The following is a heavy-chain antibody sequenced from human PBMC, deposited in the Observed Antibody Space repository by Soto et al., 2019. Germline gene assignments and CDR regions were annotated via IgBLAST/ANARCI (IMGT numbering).Heavy chain of an antibody. CDR3: AKDQGGPTFGVVIQSYYYYGMDV. D-gene: IGHD3-3*01. CDR1: GFTFSSYG. CDR2: ISYDGSNK. J-gene: IGHJ6*02. V-gene: IGHV3-30*18. Sequence: GGSLRLSCAASGFTFSSYGMHWVRQAPGKGLEWVAVISYDGSNKYYADSVKGRFTISRDNSKNTLYLQMNSLRAEDTAVYYCAKDQGGPTFGVVIQSYYYYGMDVWGQGTTVTVSS.